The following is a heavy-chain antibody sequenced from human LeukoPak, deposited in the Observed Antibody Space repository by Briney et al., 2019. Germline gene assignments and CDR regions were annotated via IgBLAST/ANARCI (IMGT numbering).Heavy chain of an antibody. D-gene: IGHD1-26*01. CDR1: GFSFSSYS. J-gene: IGHJ3*02. CDR3: ARARYFSGSSDAFDI. CDR2: ISSSSPTI. Sequence: GGSLKLSCAASGFSFSSYSMSWVRQAPGKGLEWVSYISSSSPTIYYADSVKGRFTISRDNAKDSLFLQMNSLRAEDTAVYYCARARYFSGSSDAFDIWGQGTMVTVSS. V-gene: IGHV3-48*04.